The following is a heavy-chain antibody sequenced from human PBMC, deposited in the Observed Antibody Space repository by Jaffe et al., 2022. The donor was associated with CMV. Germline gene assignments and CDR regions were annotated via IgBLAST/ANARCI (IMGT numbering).Heavy chain of an antibody. CDR1: GFTVSSNY. CDR2: IYSGGST. Sequence: EVQLVESGGGLIQPGGSLRLSCAASGFTVSSNYMSWVRQAPGKGLEWVSVIYSGGSTYYADSVKGRFTISRDNSKNTLYLQMNSLRAEDTAVYYCARAPIIAAAGPTYGAFDIWGQGTMVTVSS. D-gene: IGHD6-13*01. J-gene: IGHJ3*02. V-gene: IGHV3-53*01. CDR3: ARAPIIAAAGPTYGAFDI.